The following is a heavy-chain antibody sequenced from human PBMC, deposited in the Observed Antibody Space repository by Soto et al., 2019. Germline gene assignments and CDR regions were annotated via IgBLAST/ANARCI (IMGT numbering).Heavy chain of an antibody. V-gene: IGHV1-3*01. J-gene: IGHJ6*03. Sequence: ASVKVSCKASGYTFTSYAMHWVRQAPGQRLEWMGWINAGNGNTKYSQKFRGRVTITRDTSASTAYMELSSLRSEDTAVYYCARDSKRYSGYDFYYMDVWGKGTTVTVSS. CDR1: GYTFTSYA. CDR2: INAGNGNT. D-gene: IGHD5-12*01. CDR3: ARDSKRYSGYDFYYMDV.